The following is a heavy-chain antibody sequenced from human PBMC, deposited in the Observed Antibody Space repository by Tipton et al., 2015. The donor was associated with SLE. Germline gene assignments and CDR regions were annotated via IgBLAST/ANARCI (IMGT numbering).Heavy chain of an antibody. CDR3: ARENRQQLAFDY. J-gene: IGHJ4*02. CDR2: IHHSGST. D-gene: IGHD6-13*01. Sequence: TLSLTCSVSGGSISSGGYYWSWIRQHPGKGLEWIGYIHHSGSTHNNPSLNSRVTLSVDTSKNQFSLKLNSVTAADAAVYYCARENRQQLAFDYWGQGTPVTVSS. CDR1: GGSISSGGYY. V-gene: IGHV4-31*03.